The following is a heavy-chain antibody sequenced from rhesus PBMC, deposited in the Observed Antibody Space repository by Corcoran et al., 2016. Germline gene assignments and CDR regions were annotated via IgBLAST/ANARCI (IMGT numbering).Heavy chain of an antibody. CDR2: IYDSMGST. CDR1: GYSISSGYD. Sequence: QVQLQESGPGVVKPSETLSLTCAVSGYSISSGYDWSWIRQPPGKGLEGICYIYDSMGSTNNNPALKNLVTIAKETSKNQFSLKMSSVTGADTAVYYWASPSGSDAYVEFWCQGARVTVSS. J-gene: IGHJ1*01. D-gene: IGHD1-44*02. CDR3: ASPSGSDAYVEF. V-gene: IGHV4-76*01.